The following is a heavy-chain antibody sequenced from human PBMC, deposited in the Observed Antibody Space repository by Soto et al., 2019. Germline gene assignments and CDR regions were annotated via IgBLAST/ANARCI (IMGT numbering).Heavy chain of an antibody. V-gene: IGHV3-7*04. CDR3: TRVHMLAVPAASPWFDP. J-gene: IGHJ5*02. D-gene: IGHD2-2*01. Sequence: PWGSLRRSCAASGFTFSSHWIIFFRRSSFKCLEWVANIKTDGSEKYYADSVKGRFTVSRDNTQNSVFLQMNSLRAEDTAVYYCTRVHMLAVPAASPWFDPWGQGTRVTVSS. CDR1: GFTFSSHW. CDR2: IKTDGSEK.